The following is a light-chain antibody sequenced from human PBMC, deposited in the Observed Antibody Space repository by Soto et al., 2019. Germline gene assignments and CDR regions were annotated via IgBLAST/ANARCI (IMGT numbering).Light chain of an antibody. CDR1: SSDVGGYNY. CDR3: CSYAGGYTLYV. Sequence: QSVLTQPRSVSGSPGQSVTISCTGSSSDVGGYNYVSWYQQHPGKAPKLIIYDVNERPSGVPDRFSGSKSGNTASLTISGLLADDEADYYCCSYAGGYTLYVFGAGTKLTVL. V-gene: IGLV2-11*01. J-gene: IGLJ1*01. CDR2: DVN.